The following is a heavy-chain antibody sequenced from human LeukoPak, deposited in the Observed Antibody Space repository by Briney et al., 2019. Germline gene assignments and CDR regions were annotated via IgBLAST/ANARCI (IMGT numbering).Heavy chain of an antibody. J-gene: IGHJ4*02. D-gene: IGHD5-12*01. CDR1: GGSISSYY. CDR3: ARSQGYRPDFDY. CDR2: IYYSGST. Sequence: PSETLSLTCTVSGGSISSYYWSWIRQPPGKGLEWIGYIYYSGSTNYNPSLKSRVAKSVDTSKNQFSLKLSSVTAADTAVYYCARSQGYRPDFDYWGQGTLVTVSS. V-gene: IGHV4-59*08.